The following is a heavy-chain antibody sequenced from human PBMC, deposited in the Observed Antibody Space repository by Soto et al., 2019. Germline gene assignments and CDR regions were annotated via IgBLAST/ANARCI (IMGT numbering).Heavy chain of an antibody. Sequence: QITLKESGPTLVKPTQTLTLTCTFPGFSFSSIGEGVGWIRQPPGKALEWLALIYWDDDKRYSPSLKSRLTITKATSKNPLVITMTNMDPVDTATYYCVQSRCGGDCLQSYSTHSYYGLDVWGQGTTVTVSS. V-gene: IGHV2-5*02. CDR2: IYWDDDK. CDR1: GFSFSSIGEG. CDR3: VQSRCGGDCLQSYSTHSYYGLDV. D-gene: IGHD2-21*02. J-gene: IGHJ6*02.